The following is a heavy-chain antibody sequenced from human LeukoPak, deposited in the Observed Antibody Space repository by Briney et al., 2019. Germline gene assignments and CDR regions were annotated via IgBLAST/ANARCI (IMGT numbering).Heavy chain of an antibody. CDR1: GYTFTDYY. J-gene: IGHJ4*02. Sequence: GASVKVSCKGSGYTFTDYYMHWVRQAPGQGLEWMGWIYPNRGGTNYAQKFQGRVTMTRDTSINTAYMELSRLRSDDTAVYYCARVGRFSIAWHGVWDYWGQGTLVTVSS. V-gene: IGHV1-2*02. D-gene: IGHD3-3*02. CDR3: ARVGRFSIAWHGVWDY. CDR2: IYPNRGGT.